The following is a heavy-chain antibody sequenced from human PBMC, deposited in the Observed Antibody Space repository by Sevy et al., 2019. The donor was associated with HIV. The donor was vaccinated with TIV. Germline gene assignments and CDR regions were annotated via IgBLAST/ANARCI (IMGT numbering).Heavy chain of an antibody. CDR1: GGSISSSSYY. CDR3: ASRTVTTNYFDY. V-gene: IGHV4-39*01. D-gene: IGHD4-17*01. Sequence: SETLSLTCTVSGGSISSSSYYWGWIRQPPGKGLEWIGSIYYSGSTYYNPSLKSRVTISVDTSKNQFSLKLSSVTAADTAVYYCASRTVTTNYFDYWGQGTLVTFSS. CDR2: IYYSGST. J-gene: IGHJ4*02.